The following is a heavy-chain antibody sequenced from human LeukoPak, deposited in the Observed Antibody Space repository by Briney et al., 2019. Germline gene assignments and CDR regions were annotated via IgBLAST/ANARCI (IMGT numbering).Heavy chain of an antibody. V-gene: IGHV1-2*02. Sequence: GASVKVSCKASGYTFTSYGISWVRQAPGQGLEWMGWINPNSGGTNYAQKFQGRVTMTRDTSISTAYMELSRLRSDDTAVYYCASVKAYCGGDCYYDYWGQGTLVTVSS. CDR1: GYTFTSYG. D-gene: IGHD2-21*02. CDR3: ASVKAYCGGDCYYDY. J-gene: IGHJ4*02. CDR2: INPNSGGT.